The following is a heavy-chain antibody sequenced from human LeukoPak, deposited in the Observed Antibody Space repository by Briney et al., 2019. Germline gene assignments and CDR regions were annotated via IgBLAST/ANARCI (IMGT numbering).Heavy chain of an antibody. Sequence: PSETLSLTCTVSGGSISISDYYGRWIRQSPGKGLEWIGSIYYSVRTFYTPSLKSRVTISVDTSKNQFSLKLGSVTAADTAVYYCARHPSWGPPGYSFEYWGEGTLVTVSS. J-gene: IGHJ4*02. D-gene: IGHD3-9*01. CDR2: IYYSVRT. CDR1: GGSISISDYY. V-gene: IGHV4-39*01. CDR3: ARHPSWGPPGYSFEY.